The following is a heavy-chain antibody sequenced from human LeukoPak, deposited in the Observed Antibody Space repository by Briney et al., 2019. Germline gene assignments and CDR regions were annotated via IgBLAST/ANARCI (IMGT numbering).Heavy chain of an antibody. Sequence: PSETLSLTCAVSGGSISSGGYYWSWIRQPAGKGLEWIGRIYTSGSTNYNPSLKSRVTMSVDTSKNQFSLKLSSVTAADTAVYYCARDSDILTGYYPFDYWGQGTLVTVSS. D-gene: IGHD3-9*01. CDR1: GGSISSGGYY. CDR2: IYTSGST. J-gene: IGHJ4*02. CDR3: ARDSDILTGYYPFDY. V-gene: IGHV4-61*02.